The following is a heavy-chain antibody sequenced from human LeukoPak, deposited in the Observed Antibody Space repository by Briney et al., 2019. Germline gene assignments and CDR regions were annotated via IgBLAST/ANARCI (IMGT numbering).Heavy chain of an antibody. CDR1: GFTFSSYS. D-gene: IGHD5-12*01. J-gene: IGHJ4*02. CDR3: ARHRGSYFDF. CDR2: ISSGSSTI. Sequence: GGSLRLSXAASGFTFSSYSINWVRQAPGKGLEWLSYISSGSSTIYYADSVKGRFTISRDNAKNSLYLQMNSLRAEDTAMYYCARHRGSYFDFWGQGTLVTVSS. V-gene: IGHV3-48*01.